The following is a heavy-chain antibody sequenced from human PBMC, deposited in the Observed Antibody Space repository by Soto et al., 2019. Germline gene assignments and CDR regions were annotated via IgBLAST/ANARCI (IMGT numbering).Heavy chain of an antibody. D-gene: IGHD3-16*01. CDR2: TRNKVKGHTT. Sequence: PWGLLRVRWGAAGGTCGDLCSDWVIQDPGRGLEGVGRTRNKVKGHTTEYAASVRGRFSIARDDSQKSLYLQMNSLEIEDTAVYYFTRGGSGDYNYYSPMDVWGQGTTVTVSS. CDR1: GGTCGDLC. J-gene: IGHJ6*02. CDR3: TRGGSGDYNYYSPMDV. V-gene: IGHV3-72*01.